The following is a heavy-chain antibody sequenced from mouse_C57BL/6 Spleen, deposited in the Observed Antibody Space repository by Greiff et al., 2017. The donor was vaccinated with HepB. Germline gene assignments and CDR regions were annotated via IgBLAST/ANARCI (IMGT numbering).Heavy chain of an antibody. CDR1: GFTFSDYY. CDR3: ASYYSNYEGFAY. V-gene: IGHV5-12*01. CDR2: ISNGGGST. D-gene: IGHD2-5*01. J-gene: IGHJ3*01. Sequence: EVQRVESGGGLVQPGGSLKLSCAASGFTFSDYYMYWVRQTPEKRLEWVAYISNGGGSTYYPDTVKGRFTISRDNAKNTLYLQMSRLKSEDTAMYYCASYYSNYEGFAYWGQGTLVTVSA.